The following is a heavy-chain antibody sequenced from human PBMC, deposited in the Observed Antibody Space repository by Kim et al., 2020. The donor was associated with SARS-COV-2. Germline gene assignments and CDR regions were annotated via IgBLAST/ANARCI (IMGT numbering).Heavy chain of an antibody. Sequence: GESLKISCTGSGYSFSTNWIAWVRQMPGKGLEWMGIIYPGDSDTRYSPSFQGQVTISADKSITTAYLQWSSLRASDTAIYYCARHGRGPTAKYDSWGQGTLVTVSS. CDR1: GYSFSTNW. V-gene: IGHV5-51*01. J-gene: IGHJ4*02. CDR2: IYPGDSDT. CDR3: ARHGRGPTAKYDS. D-gene: IGHD1-26*01.